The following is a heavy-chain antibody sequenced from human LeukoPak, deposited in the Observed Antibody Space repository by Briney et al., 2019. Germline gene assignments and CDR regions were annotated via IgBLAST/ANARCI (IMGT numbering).Heavy chain of an antibody. V-gene: IGHV3-11*01. D-gene: IGHD2-21*02. CDR2: ISSSGSTI. J-gene: IGHJ4*02. CDR3: AKSHHVTAIDY. CDR1: RFSFSDYY. Sequence: GGSLRLSCAASRFSFSDYYMSWIRQAPGKGLEWVSYISSSGSTIYYADSVKGRFTISRDNAKNSLYLQMNSLRAEDTAVYYCAKSHHVTAIDYWGQGTLVTVSS.